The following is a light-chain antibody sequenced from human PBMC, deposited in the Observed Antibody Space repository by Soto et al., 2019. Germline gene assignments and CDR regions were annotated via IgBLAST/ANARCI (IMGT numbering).Light chain of an antibody. J-gene: IGKJ1*01. CDR3: QQYGNSPQT. CDR1: QSVSRN. CDR2: GAS. Sequence: IVVTQSPATLSLTPGERATLSCRASQSVSRNLAWDQQKPGQAPRLLIYGASTRATGIPARFSGSGSGTEFTLAICSLQSEDVAVYYCQQYGNSPQTFGQGTKVDI. V-gene: IGKV3-15*01.